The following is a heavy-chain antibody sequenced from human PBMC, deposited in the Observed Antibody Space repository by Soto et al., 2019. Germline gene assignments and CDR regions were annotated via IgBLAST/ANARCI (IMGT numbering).Heavy chain of an antibody. CDR3: EHRRGIVVVPAAMPEDWFDP. CDR1: GFSLSTSGVG. CDR2: IYWDDDK. D-gene: IGHD2-2*01. V-gene: IGHV2-5*02. J-gene: IGHJ5*02. Sequence: QITLKESGPTLVKPTQTLTLTCTFSGFSLSTSGVGVGWIRQPPGKALAWLALIYWDDDKRYSPSLKSRLTITKDTSKNQVVLTMTNMDPVDTATYYCEHRRGIVVVPAAMPEDWFDPWGQGTLVTVSS.